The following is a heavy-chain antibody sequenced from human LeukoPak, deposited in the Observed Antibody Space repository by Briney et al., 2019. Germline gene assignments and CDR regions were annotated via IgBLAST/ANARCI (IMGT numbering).Heavy chain of an antibody. CDR3: AKTLLGYCSGGSCSRPFDY. CDR2: ISTSSSYI. Sequence: NPGGSLRLSCAASGFTFSSYSMNWVRQAPGKGLEWVSSISTSSSYIYYADSVKGRFTISRDNAKNSLYLQMNSLRAEDTAVYYCAKTLLGYCSGGSCSRPFDYWGQGTLVTVSS. V-gene: IGHV3-21*01. J-gene: IGHJ4*02. D-gene: IGHD2-15*01. CDR1: GFTFSSYS.